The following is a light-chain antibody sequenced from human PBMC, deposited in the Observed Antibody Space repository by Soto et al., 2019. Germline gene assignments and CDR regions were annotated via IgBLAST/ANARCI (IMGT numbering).Light chain of an antibody. CDR3: QQYASLLT. V-gene: IGKV1-33*01. Sequence: DIPMTQSPSSLSAPVGDRVTITCQASQDISKDLNWYQQKPGKAPKLLIYNAANLETGVPSRFSGGGSGRDFTFTISSLQPEDIATYYCQQYASLLTFGGGTKVEIK. CDR2: NAA. CDR1: QDISKD. J-gene: IGKJ4*01.